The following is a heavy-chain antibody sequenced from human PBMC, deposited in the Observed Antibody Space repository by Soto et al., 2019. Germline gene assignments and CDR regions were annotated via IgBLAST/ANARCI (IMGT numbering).Heavy chain of an antibody. D-gene: IGHD6-13*01. Sequence: PSETLSLTCAVYGGSFSGYYWSWIRQPPGKGLEWIGEINHSGSTNYNPSLKSRVTISVDTSKNQFSLKLSSVTAADTAVYYCARGFGIAAAGTPAMVSGDPEEKYNWFDPWAQGTLVPVSS. J-gene: IGHJ5*02. CDR2: INHSGST. CDR3: ARGFGIAAAGTPAMVSGDPEEKYNWFDP. CDR1: GGSFSGYY. V-gene: IGHV4-34*01.